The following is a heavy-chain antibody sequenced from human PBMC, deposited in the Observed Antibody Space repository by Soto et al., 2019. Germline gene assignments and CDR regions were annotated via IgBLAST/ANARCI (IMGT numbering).Heavy chain of an antibody. CDR3: AREGITMLYYYGMDV. D-gene: IGHD3-3*01. V-gene: IGHV1-2*06. CDR1: GYSFTDYY. CDR2: INPNSGGT. J-gene: IGHJ6*02. Sequence: RASVKVSCKASGYSFTDYYMHWVRQAPGQELGWMGRINPNSGGTNYAQKFQGRVTMTRDKSISTAYMELSSLRSEDTAVYYCAREGITMLYYYGMDVWGQGTTVTVSS.